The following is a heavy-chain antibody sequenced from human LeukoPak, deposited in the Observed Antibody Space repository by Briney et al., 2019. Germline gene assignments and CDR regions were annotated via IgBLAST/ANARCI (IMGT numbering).Heavy chain of an antibody. Sequence: GGSLRLSCEASGFAVSSNSMSWVRQAPGKGLEWVSVIYSGGDTYYADSVKGRFTISRDNSKNMIYLEMSSLKAEDTAVYYCAKERSLEIAVAGTIFDYWGQGTLVTVSS. CDR1: GFAVSSNS. D-gene: IGHD6-19*01. J-gene: IGHJ4*02. CDR3: AKERSLEIAVAGTIFDY. V-gene: IGHV3-66*01. CDR2: IYSGGDT.